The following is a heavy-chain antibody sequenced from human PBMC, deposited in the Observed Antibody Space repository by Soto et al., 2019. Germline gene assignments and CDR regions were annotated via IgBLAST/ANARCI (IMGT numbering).Heavy chain of an antibody. Sequence: PGGSLRLSCAASGFTINSNAMYWVRQAPGKGLEWVSAISDRGDTTHYADSVKGRFTISRDTSKNTLYLQLNTLRADDTAVYYCAKDKPGTTSFDYWGQGTLVTVSS. CDR2: ISDRGDTT. CDR1: GFTINSNA. J-gene: IGHJ4*02. D-gene: IGHD1-1*01. V-gene: IGHV3-23*01. CDR3: AKDKPGTTSFDY.